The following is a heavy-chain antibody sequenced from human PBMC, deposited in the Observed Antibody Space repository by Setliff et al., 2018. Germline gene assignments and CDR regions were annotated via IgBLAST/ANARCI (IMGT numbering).Heavy chain of an antibody. CDR2: IYYSGST. D-gene: IGHD2-15*01. J-gene: IGHJ4*02. V-gene: IGHV4-38-2*01. Sequence: PSETLSLTCAVSGFSITSGYYWGWIRQPPGKGLEWIGSIYYSGSTYYNPSLKSRVTISLDTSKNQFSLKLTSVTAADTAVYYCARRHCSGGSCYSLNYFDYWGQGTLVTVSS. CDR3: ARRHCSGGSCYSLNYFDY. CDR1: GFSITSGYY.